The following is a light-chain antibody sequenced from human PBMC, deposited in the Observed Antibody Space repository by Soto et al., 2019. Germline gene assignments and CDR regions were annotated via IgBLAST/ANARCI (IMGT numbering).Light chain of an antibody. J-gene: IGLJ2*01. V-gene: IGLV1-51*01. Sequence: HSVLTQPPSLSSSPGQKVTSSGSGSISNIGNNDVVWYQQLPGTAPKLLTYDNDNRPSAIPHPFSASQSGTSATLGIPGLQTGHEADYYCATWDRSLSVGVFGGGTKVTVL. CDR1: ISNIGNND. CDR2: DND. CDR3: ATWDRSLSVGV.